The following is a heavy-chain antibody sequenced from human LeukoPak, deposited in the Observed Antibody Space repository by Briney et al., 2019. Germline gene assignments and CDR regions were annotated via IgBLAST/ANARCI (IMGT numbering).Heavy chain of an antibody. Sequence: SETLSLTCTVSGGSISSYYWSWIRQPPGKGLEWIGYIYYSGSTNYNPSLKSRVTISVDTSKNQFSLKLSSVTAADTAVYYCARIPYYDILTGYRWFDPWGQGTLVTVSS. J-gene: IGHJ5*02. V-gene: IGHV4-59*01. CDR1: GGSISSYY. CDR2: IYYSGST. CDR3: ARIPYYDILTGYRWFDP. D-gene: IGHD3-9*01.